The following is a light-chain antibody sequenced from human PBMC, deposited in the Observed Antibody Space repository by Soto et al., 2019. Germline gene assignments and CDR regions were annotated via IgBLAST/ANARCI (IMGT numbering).Light chain of an antibody. J-gene: IGLJ1*01. CDR3: SSYSTSSTPYV. CDR2: EVN. V-gene: IGLV2-14*01. CDR1: SSDVGGYKF. Sequence: QSVLTQPASVSGSPGQSITISCTGTSSDVGGYKFVSWYQQHPGKAPKLMIYEVNNRPSGVSNRFSGSKSGNTASLTISGLQAKDEADYYCSSYSTSSTPYVFGTGTKLTVL.